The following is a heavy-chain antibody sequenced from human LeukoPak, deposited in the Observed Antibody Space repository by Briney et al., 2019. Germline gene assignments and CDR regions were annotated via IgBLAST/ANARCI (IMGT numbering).Heavy chain of an antibody. D-gene: IGHD3-22*01. CDR1: GFTFSSYN. V-gene: IGHV3-21*04. CDR2: ISSRSSYI. Sequence: GGSLRLSCAASGFTFSSYNMHWVRQAPGKGLEWVSSISSRSSYIYYADSVKGRFTISRDNSKNTLYLQINSLRAEDTAVYYCAKDSYDTSIWGQGTLVTVSA. CDR3: AKDSYDTSI. J-gene: IGHJ4*02.